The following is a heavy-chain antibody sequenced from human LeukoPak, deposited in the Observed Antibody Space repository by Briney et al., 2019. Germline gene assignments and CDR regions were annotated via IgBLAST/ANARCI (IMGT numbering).Heavy chain of an antibody. CDR3: ARGQGLGMTPFYYYGMDV. CDR1: GGSISSGDYY. D-gene: IGHD7-27*01. V-gene: IGHV4-30-4*01. J-gene: IGHJ6*02. Sequence: SETLSLTCTLSGGSISSGDYYWSWIRQPPGKGLEWIGYIYYRGSTYYNPSLKSRVTISVDTSKNQFSLKLSSVTAADTAVYYCARGQGLGMTPFYYYGMDVWGQGTTVTVSS. CDR2: IYYRGST.